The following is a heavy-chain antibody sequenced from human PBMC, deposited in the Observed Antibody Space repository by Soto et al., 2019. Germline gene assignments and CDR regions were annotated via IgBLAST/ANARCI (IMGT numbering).Heavy chain of an antibody. D-gene: IGHD2-2*01. CDR1: GFTFSNYP. V-gene: IGHV3-23*01. Sequence: GGSLRLSCAASGFTFSNYPMTWVRQAPGKGLEWVSSISASGGSTYYPDSVKGRFTISRDNSKNTLYLQMNSLRAEDTAVYYCAKEQATSQDDTSSIFDCWGQGTLVTVSS. J-gene: IGHJ4*02. CDR2: ISASGGST. CDR3: AKEQATSQDDTSSIFDC.